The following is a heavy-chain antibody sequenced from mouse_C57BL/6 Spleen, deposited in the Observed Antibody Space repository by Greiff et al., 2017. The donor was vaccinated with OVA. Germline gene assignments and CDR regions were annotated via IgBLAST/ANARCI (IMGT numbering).Heavy chain of an antibody. V-gene: IGHV5-16*01. CDR1: GFTFSDYY. D-gene: IGHD1-1*01. J-gene: IGHJ2*01. CDR2: INYDGSST. CDR3: AREGGSSYGFDY. Sequence: EVQLVESEGGLVQPGSSMKLSCTASGFTFSDYYMAWVRQVPEKGLEWVANINYDGSSTYYLDSLKSRFIISRDNAKNILYLQMSSLKSEDTATYYCAREGGSSYGFDYWGQGTTLTVSS.